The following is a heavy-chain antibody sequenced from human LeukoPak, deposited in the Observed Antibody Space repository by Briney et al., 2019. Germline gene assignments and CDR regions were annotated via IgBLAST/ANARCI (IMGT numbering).Heavy chain of an antibody. Sequence: ASVKVSCKASGYTFNSYDINWVRQATGQGLEWMEWMNPNSGNTGYAQKFQGRVTMTRNTSISTAYMELSSLRSEDTAVYYCARGNHYYGSGSSFFDYWGQGTLVTVSS. CDR2: MNPNSGNT. CDR3: ARGNHYYGSGSSFFDY. D-gene: IGHD3-10*01. J-gene: IGHJ4*02. CDR1: GYTFNSYD. V-gene: IGHV1-8*01.